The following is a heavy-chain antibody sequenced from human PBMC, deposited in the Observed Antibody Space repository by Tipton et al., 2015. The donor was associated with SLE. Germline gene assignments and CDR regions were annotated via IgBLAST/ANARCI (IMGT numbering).Heavy chain of an antibody. CDR2: INHSGST. CDR3: ARLIHDYGFWSGSQYWFDP. J-gene: IGHJ5*02. CDR1: GGSFSGYY. Sequence: TLSLTCAVYGGSFSGYYWSWIRQTPGKGLEWIGEINHSGSTYYNPSLKSRVTISVDTSKNQFSLNLKSVTAADTAVYYCARLIHDYGFWSGSQYWFDPWGPGTLVNVSS. V-gene: IGHV4-34*01. D-gene: IGHD3-3*01.